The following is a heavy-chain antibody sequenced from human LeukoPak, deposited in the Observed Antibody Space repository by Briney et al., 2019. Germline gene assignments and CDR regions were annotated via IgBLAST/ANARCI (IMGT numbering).Heavy chain of an antibody. Sequence: ASVKASCKASRYTLSTYGISWVRQAPGHELEGMGWISGYNGNRNNAQKLQGRVNMHTKTSTRTAYMEQRSLRSDDTAVYYCAKGGRYNLNYADYWGQGTLITVSS. CDR2: ISGYNGNR. J-gene: IGHJ4*02. CDR3: AKGGRYNLNYADY. CDR1: RYTLSTYG. D-gene: IGHD1-20*01. V-gene: IGHV1-18*01.